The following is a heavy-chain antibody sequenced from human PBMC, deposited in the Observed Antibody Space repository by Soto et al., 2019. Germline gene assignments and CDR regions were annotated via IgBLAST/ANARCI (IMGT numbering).Heavy chain of an antibody. Sequence: QPGGSLRLSCAASGFTFSSYVMHWVREAPGKGLEWVAVISYDGSNKYYADSVKGRFTISRDNSKNTLYLQMNSLRAEDTAVYYCAKGLPFGGDLPLDYWGQGTLVTVSS. V-gene: IGHV3-30*18. D-gene: IGHD4-17*01. CDR2: ISYDGSNK. CDR3: AKGLPFGGDLPLDY. CDR1: GFTFSSYV. J-gene: IGHJ4*02.